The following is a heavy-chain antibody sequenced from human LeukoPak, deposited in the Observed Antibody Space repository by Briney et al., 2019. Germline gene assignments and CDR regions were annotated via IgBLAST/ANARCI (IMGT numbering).Heavy chain of an antibody. J-gene: IGHJ6*03. Sequence: ASVKVSCKASGYTFTSYGISWVRQAPGQGLEWMGWISAYNGNTNYAQKLQGRVTMTTDTSTSTAYMELRSLRSDDTAVYYCARDLTYGSNYYYYMDVWGKGTTVTVSS. CDR1: GYTFTSYG. CDR2: ISAYNGNT. D-gene: IGHD3-10*01. V-gene: IGHV1-18*01. CDR3: ARDLTYGSNYYYYMDV.